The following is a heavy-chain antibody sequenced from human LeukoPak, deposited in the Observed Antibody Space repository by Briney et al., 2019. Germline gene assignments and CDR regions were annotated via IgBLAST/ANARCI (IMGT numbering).Heavy chain of an antibody. CDR1: GYSISSGYY. V-gene: IGHV4-38-2*02. Sequence: PSETLSLTCTVSGYSISSGYYWGWIRQPPGKGLEWIGSIYHSESTYYNPSLKSRVTISVDTSKNQFSLKLSSVTAADTAVYYCATRSYGDYVDYWGQGTLVTVSS. J-gene: IGHJ4*02. D-gene: IGHD4-17*01. CDR3: ATRSYGDYVDY. CDR2: IYHSEST.